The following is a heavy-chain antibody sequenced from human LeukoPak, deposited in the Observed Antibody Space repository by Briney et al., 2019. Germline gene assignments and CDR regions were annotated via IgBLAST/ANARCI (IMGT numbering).Heavy chain of an antibody. CDR3: AKCPVTFGGVIVITTGYFDY. J-gene: IGHJ4*02. CDR1: GFTFSSYG. D-gene: IGHD3-16*02. Sequence: GRSLRLSCAASGFTFSSYGMHWVRQAPGKGLEWVAVISYDGSNKYYADSVKGRFTISRDNSKNTLYLQMNSLRAEDTALYYCAKCPVTFGGVIVITTGYFDYWGQGTLVTVSS. CDR2: ISYDGSNK. V-gene: IGHV3-30*18.